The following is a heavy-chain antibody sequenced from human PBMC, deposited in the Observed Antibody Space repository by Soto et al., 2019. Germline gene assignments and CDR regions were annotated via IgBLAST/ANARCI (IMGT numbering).Heavy chain of an antibody. V-gene: IGHV3-23*01. J-gene: IGHJ2*01. CDR1: GFSFSTYA. CDR3: AKWAYGGNSAISRHWFFDI. Sequence: EAQMLESGGDLVQSGGSLRLSCAASGFSFSTYAMSWVRQAPGKGLEWVSVVSGGGDTTYYADSVKGRFTISRDDSKNALYLQMDSLRADDTAFYYCAKWAYGGNSAISRHWFFDIWGRGTLVTVSS. D-gene: IGHD4-17*01. CDR2: VSGGGDTT.